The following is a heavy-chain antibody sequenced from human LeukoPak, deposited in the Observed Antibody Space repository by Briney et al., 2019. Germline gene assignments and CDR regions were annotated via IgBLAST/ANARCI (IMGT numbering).Heavy chain of an antibody. Sequence: LSLTCTVSGGSISSSSYYWGWIRQAPGKGLEWVSYISSSSSYTNYADSVKGRFTISRDNAKNSLYLQMNSLRAEDTAVYYCARDGRYSSGWYGVNWFDPWGQGTLVTVSS. CDR1: GGSISSSS. V-gene: IGHV3-11*06. D-gene: IGHD6-19*01. J-gene: IGHJ5*02. CDR3: ARDGRYSSGWYGVNWFDP. CDR2: ISSSSSYT.